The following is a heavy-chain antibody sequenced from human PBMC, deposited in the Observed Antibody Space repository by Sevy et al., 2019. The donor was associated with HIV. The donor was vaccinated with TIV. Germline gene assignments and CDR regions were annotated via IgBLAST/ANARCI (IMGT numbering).Heavy chain of an antibody. J-gene: IGHJ3*02. CDR2: IKSKTDGGTT. CDR1: GFTFSNAW. V-gene: IGHV3-15*01. D-gene: IGHD6-19*01. CDR3: FSGWYDHRAFDI. Sequence: GGSLRLSCAASGFTFSNAWMSWVRQAPGKGLEWVGRIKSKTDGGTTDYAAPVKGRFTISRDDSKNTLYLQMNSLKTEDTALYYCFSGWYDHRAFDIWGQGTMVTVSS.